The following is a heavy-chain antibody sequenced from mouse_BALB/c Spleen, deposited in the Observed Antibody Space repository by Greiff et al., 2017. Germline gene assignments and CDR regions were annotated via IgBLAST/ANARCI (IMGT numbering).Heavy chain of an antibody. CDR2: IDPANGNT. D-gene: IGHD1-1*01. J-gene: IGHJ1*01. CDR3: ARDYGSRYLDV. CDR1: GFNIKDTY. Sequence: EVKLQESGAELVKPGASVKLSCTASGFNIKDTYMHWVKQRPEQGLEWIGRIDPANGNTKYDPKFQGKATITADTSSNTAYLQLSSLTSEDTAVYYCARDYGSRYLDVWGAGTTVTVSS. V-gene: IGHV14-3*02.